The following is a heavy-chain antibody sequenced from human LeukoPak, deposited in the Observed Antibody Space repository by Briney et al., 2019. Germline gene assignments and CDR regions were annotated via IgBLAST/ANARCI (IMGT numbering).Heavy chain of an antibody. CDR1: AGFVSNSNYY. J-gene: IGHJ4*02. V-gene: IGHV4-39*07. CDR3: ARGWGRGAATGHFDY. CDR2: IYYSGST. D-gene: IGHD7-27*01. Sequence: SETLSLTCTVSAGFVSNSNYYWGWIRQPPGKGLEWIGSIYYSGSTYYNPSLESRVTISVDTSKNQFSLKLSSVTAADTAVYYCARGWGRGAATGHFDYWGQGTLVTVSS.